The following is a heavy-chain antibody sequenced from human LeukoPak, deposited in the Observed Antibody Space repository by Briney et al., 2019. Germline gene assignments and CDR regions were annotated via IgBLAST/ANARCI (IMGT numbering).Heavy chain of an antibody. CDR3: AREAPVAAGSDAFDI. CDR2: INPNSGGT. V-gene: IGHV1-2*02. D-gene: IGHD6-19*01. J-gene: IGHJ3*02. CDR1: GYTFTGYY. Sequence: ASVKVSCKASGYTFTGYYMHWVRQAPGQGLEWMGWINPNSGGTNYAQKFQGRVTMTRDTSTNTAYMEVRSLRSDDTAVYYCAREAPVAAGSDAFDIWGQGTMVTVSS.